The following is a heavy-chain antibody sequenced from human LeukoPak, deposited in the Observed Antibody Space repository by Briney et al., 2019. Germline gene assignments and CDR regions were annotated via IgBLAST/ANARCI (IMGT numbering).Heavy chain of an antibody. D-gene: IGHD3-22*01. CDR1: GFTFSSYA. V-gene: IGHV3-30*01. CDR2: ISYDGTNK. J-gene: IGHJ4*02. CDR3: ARDLTGWGESSGYSDY. Sequence: PGRSLRLSCAASGFTFSSYAMHWVRQAPGKGLEWVELISYDGTNKFYEDSVKGRFTISRDNSKNTLFLQVNSLRAEDTAVYYCARDLTGWGESSGYSDYWGQGTLVTVSS.